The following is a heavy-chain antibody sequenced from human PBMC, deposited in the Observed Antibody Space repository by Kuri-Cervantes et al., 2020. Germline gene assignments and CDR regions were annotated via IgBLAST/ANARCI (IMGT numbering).Heavy chain of an antibody. J-gene: IGHJ5*02. D-gene: IGHD1-1*01. CDR2: IIPIFGTA. CDR3: ARVRGGTDWNDWFDP. CDR1: GGTFSSYA. V-gene: IGHV1-69*05. Sequence: SVKVSCKASGGTFSSYAISWVRQAPGQGLEWMGGIIPIFGTANYAQKFQGRVTMTRDTSISTAYMELSRLKSDDTAVYYCARVRGGTDWNDWFDPWGQGTLVTVSS.